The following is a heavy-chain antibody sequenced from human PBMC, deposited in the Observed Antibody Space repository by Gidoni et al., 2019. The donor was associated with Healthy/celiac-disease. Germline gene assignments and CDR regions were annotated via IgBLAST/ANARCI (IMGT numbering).Heavy chain of an antibody. D-gene: IGHD6-19*01. CDR1: GFTFRSYA. CDR2: ISGSGGST. Sequence: EVQLLESGGGLVQPGGSLRLSCAASGFTFRSYAMSWVRQAPGKGLEWVSAISGSGGSTYYADSVKGRFTIARDNSKNTLYLQMNSLRAEDTAVYYCAKWGGISVAAPFDYWGQGTLVTVSS. V-gene: IGHV3-23*01. J-gene: IGHJ4*02. CDR3: AKWGGISVAAPFDY.